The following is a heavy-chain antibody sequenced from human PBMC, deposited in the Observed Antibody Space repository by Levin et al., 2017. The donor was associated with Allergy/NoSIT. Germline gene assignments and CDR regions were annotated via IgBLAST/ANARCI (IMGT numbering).Heavy chain of an antibody. J-gene: IGHJ4*02. D-gene: IGHD3-22*01. Sequence: GESLKISCAASGFTFSDSTMHWIRQASGKGLEWVGLIRNKANNYATAYAASVQGRCTISRDDSKKTAYLQMNSLKTEDTAVYYCVRRDWNYYDTSGDFWGQGTLVTVSS. CDR3: VRRDWNYYDTSGDF. CDR1: GFTFSDST. CDR2: IRNKANNYAT. V-gene: IGHV3-73*01.